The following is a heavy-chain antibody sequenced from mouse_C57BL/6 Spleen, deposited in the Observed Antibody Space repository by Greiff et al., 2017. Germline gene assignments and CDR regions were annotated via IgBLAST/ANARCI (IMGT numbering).Heavy chain of an antibody. CDR3: ARRGLTGAY. V-gene: IGHV1-61*01. D-gene: IGHD4-1*01. J-gene: IGHJ2*01. CDR1: GFTFTSYW. Sequence: QVQLQQPGAELVRPGSSVKLSCKASGFTFTSYWMDWVKQRPGQGLEWIGNIYPSDSETHYNQKFKDKATLTVDKSSSTAYMQLSSLTSEDSAVYYCARRGLTGAYWGQGTTLTVSS. CDR2: IYPSDSET.